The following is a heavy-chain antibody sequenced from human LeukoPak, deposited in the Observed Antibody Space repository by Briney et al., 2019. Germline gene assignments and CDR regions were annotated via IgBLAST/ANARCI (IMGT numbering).Heavy chain of an antibody. CDR3: ARHKWGYCSGGSCYSHWFDP. Sequence: PSETLSLTCTVSGGSISTYYWTWIRQPPERGLEWIGYIYYSGITNYNPSLKSRVTISLNTSKNHFSLKLSSVTAADTTVYYCARHKWGYCSGGSCYSHWFDPWGQGTLVTVSS. V-gene: IGHV4-59*08. CDR2: IYYSGIT. CDR1: GGSISTYY. D-gene: IGHD2-15*01. J-gene: IGHJ5*02.